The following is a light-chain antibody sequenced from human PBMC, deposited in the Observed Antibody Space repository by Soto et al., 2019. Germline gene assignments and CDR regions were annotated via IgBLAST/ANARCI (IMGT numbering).Light chain of an antibody. CDR1: QSPVHSDGIAY. V-gene: IGKV2-30*02. CDR3: MQGTHWPIT. J-gene: IGKJ5*01. CDR2: KVS. Sequence: VVITQSSLSLPVTLGQPASISCRSNQSPVHSDGIAYFSWFQQRPGRSPRRLIYKVSNRDSGVPARFSGSGSGTDFALKISRVEAEDVGVYYCMQGTHWPITFGQGTRLEIK.